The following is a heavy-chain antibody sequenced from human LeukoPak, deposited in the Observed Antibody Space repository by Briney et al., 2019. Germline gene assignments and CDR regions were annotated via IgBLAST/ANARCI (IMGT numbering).Heavy chain of an antibody. V-gene: IGHV3-7*03. J-gene: IGHJ4*02. CDR3: ARRSYYKSGSYYFDY. CDR2: IKQDGSEK. Sequence: GRSLRLSCVASGLTFSTYGMHWVRQAPGKGLEWVANIKQDGSEKYYVDSVKGRFTISRDNAKNSLYLQMNSLRAEDTAVYYCARRSYYKSGSYYFDYWGQGTLVTVSS. D-gene: IGHD3-10*01. CDR1: GLTFSTYG.